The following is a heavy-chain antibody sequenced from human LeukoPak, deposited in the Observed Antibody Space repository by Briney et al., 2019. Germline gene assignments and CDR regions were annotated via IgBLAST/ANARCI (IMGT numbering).Heavy chain of an antibody. Sequence: GGSLRLSCGASGFTFSSSAMSWARQAPGKGLEWVSTISGSGANTYYSDSVKGRFTISRDNSKNTLYLQMNSLRAEDTAVYYCARRAGAYSHPYDYWGQGTLVTVSS. CDR2: ISGSGANT. CDR3: ARRAGAYSHPYDY. V-gene: IGHV3-23*01. D-gene: IGHD4/OR15-4a*01. J-gene: IGHJ4*02. CDR1: GFTFSSSA.